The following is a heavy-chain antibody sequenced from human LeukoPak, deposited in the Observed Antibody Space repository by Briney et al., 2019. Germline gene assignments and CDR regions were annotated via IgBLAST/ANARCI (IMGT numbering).Heavy chain of an antibody. D-gene: IGHD5-12*01. J-gene: IGHJ4*02. Sequence: PGGSLRLSCAASGFTFSSYALSWVRQAPGKGLEWVSGISGSGYSTNYADSVKGRFTISRDNSKNTLYLQVNSLRAEDTAVYYCAKEAGYSGYDYPDYWGQGTLVTVSS. CDR1: GFTFSSYA. CDR3: AKEAGYSGYDYPDY. CDR2: ISGSGYST. V-gene: IGHV3-23*01.